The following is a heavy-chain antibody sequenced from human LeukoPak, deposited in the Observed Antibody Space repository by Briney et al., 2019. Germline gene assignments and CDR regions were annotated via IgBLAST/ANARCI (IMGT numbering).Heavy chain of an antibody. CDR2: IYYSGST. V-gene: IGHV4-61*01. J-gene: IGHJ4*02. D-gene: IGHD6-19*01. CDR1: GGSVSSGSYY. CDR3: ARMFGSGWYSIRY. Sequence: SETLSLTCTVSGGSVSSGSYYWSWIRQPPGKGLEWIGYIYYSGSTNYNPSLKSRVTISVDTSKNQFSLKLSSVTAADTAVYYCARMFGSGWYSIRYWGQGTLVTVSS.